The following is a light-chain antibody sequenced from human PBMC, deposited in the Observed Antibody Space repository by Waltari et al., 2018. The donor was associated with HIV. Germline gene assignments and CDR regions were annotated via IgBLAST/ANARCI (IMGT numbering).Light chain of an antibody. J-gene: IGLJ3*02. CDR1: SSDVGGYKY. CDR3: CSYAGSSTLL. V-gene: IGLV2-23*02. CDR2: DVS. Sequence: QSALTQPASVSGSPGQSLTISCTGASSDVGGYKYVSWYQHHPGQAPKLRIYDVSERPSGVSNRFSGSKSGNTASLTISGLQAEDEADYYCCSYAGSSTLLFGGGTKVTVL.